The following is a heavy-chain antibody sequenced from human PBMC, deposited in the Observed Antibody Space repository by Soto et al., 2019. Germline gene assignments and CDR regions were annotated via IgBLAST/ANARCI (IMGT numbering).Heavy chain of an antibody. Sequence: QVQLVQSGAEMKKPGSSVKVSCQSSGGTFNTYAMNWVRQAPGQRPEWMGDISPMFGAANYAPKFHGRVTITADESTGTSYMQLSSLTSEDTALYFCAREVQVHTPAFVYWGQGTLVTVSS. CDR2: ISPMFGAA. J-gene: IGHJ4*02. CDR1: GGTFNTYA. D-gene: IGHD3-10*01. CDR3: AREVQVHTPAFVY. V-gene: IGHV1-69*19.